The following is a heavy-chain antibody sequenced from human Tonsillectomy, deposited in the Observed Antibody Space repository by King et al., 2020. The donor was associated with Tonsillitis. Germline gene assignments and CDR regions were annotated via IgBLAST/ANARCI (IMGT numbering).Heavy chain of an antibody. CDR2: IRDDGSNK. V-gene: IGHV3-30*02. CDR1: GFTFRNYG. D-gene: IGHD6-25*01. J-gene: IGHJ4*02. Sequence: VQLVESGGGVVQPGGSLRLSCAASGFTFRNYGMHWVRQAPGKGLEWVAFIRDDGSNKYYADSVKGRFTISRDNSNNTLNLQMSSLRAEDTAVYYAFAARFSVDYWGQGTLVTVSS. CDR3: FAARFSVDY.